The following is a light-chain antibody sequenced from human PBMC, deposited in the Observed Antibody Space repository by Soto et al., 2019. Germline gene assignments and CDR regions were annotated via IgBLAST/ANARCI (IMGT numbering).Light chain of an antibody. CDR3: QQSYSTRYT. Sequence: DIQMTQSPSSLSASVGDRVTITCRASQSISSYLNWYQQKPGKAPKLLIYAASSLQSGVPSRFSGSGSGTDFTLTISSLRPDDFSTYYCQQSYSTRYTFGQGTELEIK. CDR1: QSISSY. V-gene: IGKV1-39*01. CDR2: AAS. J-gene: IGKJ2*01.